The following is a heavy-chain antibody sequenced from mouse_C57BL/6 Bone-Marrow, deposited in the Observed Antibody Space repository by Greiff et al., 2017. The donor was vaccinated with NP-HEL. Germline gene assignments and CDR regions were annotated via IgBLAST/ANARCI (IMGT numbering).Heavy chain of an antibody. Sequence: EVQLVESGGGLVKPGGSLKLSCAASGFTFSSYAMSWVRQTPEKRLEWVATISDGGSYTYYPDNVKGRFTISRNNAKNNLYLQMSHLKSEDTAMYYCARVYYGTSAFDYWGQGTTLTVSS. J-gene: IGHJ2*01. CDR1: GFTFSSYA. CDR3: ARVYYGTSAFDY. D-gene: IGHD1-1*01. CDR2: ISDGGSYT. V-gene: IGHV5-4*01.